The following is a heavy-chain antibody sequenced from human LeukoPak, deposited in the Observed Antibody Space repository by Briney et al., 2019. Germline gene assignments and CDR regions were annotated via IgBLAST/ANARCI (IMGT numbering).Heavy chain of an antibody. CDR2: INPSGGST. V-gene: IGHV1-46*01. CDR3: ARDAPGFFYDSSLYYPAVHY. Sequence: GASVKVSCKASGYTFTNYYIHWVRQAPGQGLEWMGIINPSGGSTSYAQKFQSRVTMTRDTSTSTVYMELSSLRSDDTAVYYCARDAPGFFYDSSLYYPAVHYWGQGTLVTVSS. CDR1: GYTFTNYY. D-gene: IGHD3-22*01. J-gene: IGHJ4*02.